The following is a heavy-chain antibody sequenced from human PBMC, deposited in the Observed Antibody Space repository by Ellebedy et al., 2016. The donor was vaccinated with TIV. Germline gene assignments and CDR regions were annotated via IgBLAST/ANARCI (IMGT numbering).Heavy chain of an antibody. CDR3: ARDIYSYGYGAFDY. J-gene: IGHJ4*02. CDR2: ISFNGSNK. V-gene: IGHV3-30*01. CDR1: GFTFSSYS. D-gene: IGHD5-18*01. Sequence: GESLKISCAASGFTFSSYSMQLVRQAPGRGLEWVAVISFNGSNKDYADPVRGRFTIFRDNSKNTLYLPMNSLRPEDTAVYYCARDIYSYGYGAFDYWGQGTLVTVSS.